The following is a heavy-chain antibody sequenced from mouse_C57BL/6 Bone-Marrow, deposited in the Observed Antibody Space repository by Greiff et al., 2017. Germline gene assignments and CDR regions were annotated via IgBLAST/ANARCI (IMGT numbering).Heavy chain of an antibody. Sequence: EVQRVESGGGLVQPGGSLSLSCAASGFTFTDYYMSWVRQPPGKALEWLGFIRNKANGYTTEYSASVKGRFTISRDNSQSILYLQMNALRAEDSATYYCARYGNEGFAYWGQGTLVTVSA. CDR2: IRNKANGYTT. J-gene: IGHJ3*01. CDR3: ARYGNEGFAY. V-gene: IGHV7-3*01. D-gene: IGHD2-1*01. CDR1: GFTFTDYY.